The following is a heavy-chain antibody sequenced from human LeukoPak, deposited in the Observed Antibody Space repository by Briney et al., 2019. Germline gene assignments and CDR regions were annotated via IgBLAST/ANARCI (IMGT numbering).Heavy chain of an antibody. J-gene: IGHJ3*02. CDR1: GFTLTYAW. CDR2: IKSKTDGGTT. V-gene: IGHV3-15*01. CDR3: TTRLVDI. Sequence: GGSLRLSCAVSGFTLTYAWMNWVRQAPGKGLEWVGRIKSKTDGGTTDYAAPVKGRFTISRDDSKTTLYLQMNSLKTEDAAVYYCTTRLVDIWGQGTMVTVSS.